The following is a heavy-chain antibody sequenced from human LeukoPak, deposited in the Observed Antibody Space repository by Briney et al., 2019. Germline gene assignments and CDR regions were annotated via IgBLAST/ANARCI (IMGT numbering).Heavy chain of an antibody. V-gene: IGHV4-39*01. D-gene: IGHD5-12*01. Sequence: PSETLSLTXTVSGGSISSSSYYWGWIRQPPGKGLQWIGSIYYSGSTYYNPSLKSRVTISVDTSKNQFSLKLSSVTAADTAVYYCARIVASYYFDYWGQGTLVAVSS. CDR3: ARIVASYYFDY. J-gene: IGHJ4*02. CDR2: IYYSGST. CDR1: GGSISSSSYY.